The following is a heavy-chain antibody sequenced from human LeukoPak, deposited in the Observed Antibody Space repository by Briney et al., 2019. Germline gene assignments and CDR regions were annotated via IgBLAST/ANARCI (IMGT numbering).Heavy chain of an antibody. J-gene: IGHJ6*02. D-gene: IGHD2-2*01. CDR2: INPNSGGT. Sequence: ASVKVSCKASGYTFTGYYMHWVRQAPGQGLEWMGWINPNSGGTNYALKFQGRVTMTRDTSISTAYMELSRLRSDDTAVYYCARGGPAAMGAYYYGMDVWGQGTTVTVSS. CDR1: GYTFTGYY. V-gene: IGHV1-2*02. CDR3: ARGGPAAMGAYYYGMDV.